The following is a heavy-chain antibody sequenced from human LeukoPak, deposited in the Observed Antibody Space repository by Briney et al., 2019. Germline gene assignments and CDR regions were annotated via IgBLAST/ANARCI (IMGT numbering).Heavy chain of an antibody. CDR3: ARHNPLPGWINWFDP. V-gene: IGHV4-39*01. CDR1: GGSISSSSYY. D-gene: IGHD2-2*03. J-gene: IGHJ5*02. Sequence: SETLTLTCTVSGGSISSSSYYWGWIRQPPGKGLEWIGSIYYSGSTYYNPSLKSRVTISVDTSKNQFSLKLSSVTAADTAVYYCARHNPLPGWINWFDPWGQGTLVTVSS. CDR2: IYYSGST.